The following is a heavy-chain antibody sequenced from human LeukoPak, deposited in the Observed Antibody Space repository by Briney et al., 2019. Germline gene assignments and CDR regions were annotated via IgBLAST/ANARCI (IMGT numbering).Heavy chain of an antibody. D-gene: IGHD2-2*01. CDR1: GGSFSGYY. Sequence: SETLSLTCAVNGGSFSGYYWSWIRKPPGKGLEWIGEINHSGSTNYNPSLKSRVTISVDTSKNQFSLKLSSVTAADTAVYYCARRPGYCSSTSCYFHYYYYYMDVWGKGTTVTVSS. V-gene: IGHV4-34*01. J-gene: IGHJ6*03. CDR3: ARRPGYCSSTSCYFHYYYYYMDV. CDR2: INHSGST.